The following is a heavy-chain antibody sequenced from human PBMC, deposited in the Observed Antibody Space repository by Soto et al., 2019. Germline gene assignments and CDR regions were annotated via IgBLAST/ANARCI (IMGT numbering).Heavy chain of an antibody. D-gene: IGHD5-18*01. CDR2: IDWADDK. CDR3: SRAVGGFTYGYPDY. V-gene: IGHV2-70*01. CDR1: GFSLSTTGRC. J-gene: IGHJ4*02. Sequence: SGPTLVNPTHTLTLTCTFSGFSLSTTGRCVSWIRQPPGKALEWLALIDWADDKYYSTSLKTRLTISKDTSKNQVVLTMTNVEPVDTATYFCSRAVGGFTYGYPDYWGQGTLVTVSS.